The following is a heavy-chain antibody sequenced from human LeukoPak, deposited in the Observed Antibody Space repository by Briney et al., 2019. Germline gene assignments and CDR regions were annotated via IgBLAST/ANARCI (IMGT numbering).Heavy chain of an antibody. CDR3: ARPQEEDGYNYNWAFDY. V-gene: IGHV1-18*01. J-gene: IGHJ4*02. Sequence: ASVKVSCKASGYTFTSYGINWVRQASGQGLEWMGWISAYNGNTNYAQKLQGRVTMTTDTSTSTAYMELKSLRSDDTAVYYCARPQEEDGYNYNWAFDYWGQGTLVTVSS. CDR1: GYTFTSYG. D-gene: IGHD5-24*01. CDR2: ISAYNGNT.